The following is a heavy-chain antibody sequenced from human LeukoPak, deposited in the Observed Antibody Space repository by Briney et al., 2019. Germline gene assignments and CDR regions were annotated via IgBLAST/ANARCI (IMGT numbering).Heavy chain of an antibody. Sequence: SETLSLTCTVSGGSISSSSYYWGWIRQPPGKGLEWIGSIYYSGSTYYNPSLKSRVTISVDTSKNQFSLKLSSVTAADTAVYYCARQINYYGSSGYKDYYGMDVWGQGTTVTVSS. V-gene: IGHV4-39*01. J-gene: IGHJ6*02. CDR3: ARQINYYGSSGYKDYYGMDV. CDR2: IYYSGST. D-gene: IGHD3-22*01. CDR1: GGSISSSSYY.